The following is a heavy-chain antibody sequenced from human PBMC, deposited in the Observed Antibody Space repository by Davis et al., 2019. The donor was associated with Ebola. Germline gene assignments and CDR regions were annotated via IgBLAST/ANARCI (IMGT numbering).Heavy chain of an antibody. D-gene: IGHD6-19*01. J-gene: IGHJ4*02. Sequence: GGSLRLSCTASGSTFGDHAMSWFCQASGKGLEWVGFIRSKADGGTTEYAASVKGRFTISRDDSKSIAYLQMNSLRAEDTAVYYCARDRVAVALYYFEYWGQGTLVTVAS. CDR2: IRSKADGGTT. V-gene: IGHV3-49*03. CDR1: GSTFGDHA. CDR3: ARDRVAVALYYFEY.